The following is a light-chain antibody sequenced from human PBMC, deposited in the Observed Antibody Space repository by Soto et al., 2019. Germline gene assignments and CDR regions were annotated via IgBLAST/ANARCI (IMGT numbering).Light chain of an antibody. CDR3: SSYAGSNNVV. CDR1: SSDVGGYNY. V-gene: IGLV2-8*01. CDR2: EVS. J-gene: IGLJ2*01. Sequence: QSALTQPPSASGSPGQSVTISCTGTSSDVGGYNYVSWYQQHPGKAPKLMIYEVSKRPSGVPDRFSSSKSGNTASLTVSGLQAEDEAEYYCSSYAGSNNVVFGGGTKLTVL.